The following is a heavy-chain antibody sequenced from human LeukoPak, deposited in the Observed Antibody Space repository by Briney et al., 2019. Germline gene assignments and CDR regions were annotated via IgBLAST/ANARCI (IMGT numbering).Heavy chain of an antibody. Sequence: PSETLSLTCTVSGGSISSYYWSWIRQPPGKGLEWIGYIYYSGSTDYNPSLKSRVTISVDTSKNQFSLKLSSVTAADTAVYYCARDQGYSSSWYGCFDPWGQGTLVTVSS. CDR2: IYYSGST. V-gene: IGHV4-59*01. J-gene: IGHJ5*02. CDR3: ARDQGYSSSWYGCFDP. CDR1: GGSISSYY. D-gene: IGHD6-13*01.